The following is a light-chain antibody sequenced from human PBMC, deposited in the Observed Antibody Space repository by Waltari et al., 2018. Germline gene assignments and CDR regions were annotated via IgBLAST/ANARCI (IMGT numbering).Light chain of an antibody. CDR2: GAS. Sequence: EIVMTQSPATLSVSPGERATLSCRASQSVSSNLARYQQKPGRAPRVLIYGASTRATGIPARFSGSGSGTEFTLTISSLQAEDFAVYYCQQYNNWLTFGGGTKVEIK. V-gene: IGKV3-15*01. CDR3: QQYNNWLT. CDR1: QSVSSN. J-gene: IGKJ4*01.